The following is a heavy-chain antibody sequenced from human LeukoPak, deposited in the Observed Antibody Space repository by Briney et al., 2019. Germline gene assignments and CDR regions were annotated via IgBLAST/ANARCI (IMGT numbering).Heavy chain of an antibody. CDR3: ARRTAGAFDI. D-gene: IGHD6-13*01. CDR1: GFTFSSYS. CDR2: ISSSSSTI. Sequence: GSLRLSCAASGFTFSSYSMNWVRQAPGNVLEWVSYISSSSSTIYYADSVKGRFTISRDNAKNSLYLQMNSLRAGDTAVYYCARRTAGAFDIWGQGTMVTVSS. J-gene: IGHJ3*02. V-gene: IGHV3-48*01.